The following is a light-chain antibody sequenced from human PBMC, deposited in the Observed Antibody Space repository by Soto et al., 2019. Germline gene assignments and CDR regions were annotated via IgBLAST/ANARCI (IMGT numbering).Light chain of an antibody. Sequence: QSVLTQPPSASGTPGQRVTISCSGSFSNVGSTSVNWYQQQFPVAAPKLLIYNNDQRPSEVPDRFSGSRSGTSASLAITGLQSEDEADYYCASWDDSLNTLVFGGGTKVTV. CDR1: FSNVGSTS. V-gene: IGLV1-44*01. J-gene: IGLJ2*01. CDR2: NND. CDR3: ASWDDSLNTLV.